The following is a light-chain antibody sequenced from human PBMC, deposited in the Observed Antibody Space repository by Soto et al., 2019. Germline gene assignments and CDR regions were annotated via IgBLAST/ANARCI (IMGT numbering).Light chain of an antibody. CDR2: GAS. Sequence: IVLTQSPGTLSLSPGERATLSCRASRSVSSNYLAWYQQKPGQAPRLLIYGASSRATAIPDRFSGSGSGTDFTLTISRLEPEDFAVYYCQQYGSSPWAFGQGTKVEIK. J-gene: IGKJ1*01. V-gene: IGKV3-20*01. CDR3: QQYGSSPWA. CDR1: RSVSSNY.